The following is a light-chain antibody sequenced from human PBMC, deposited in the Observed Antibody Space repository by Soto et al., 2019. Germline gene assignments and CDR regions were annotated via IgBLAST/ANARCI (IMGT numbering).Light chain of an antibody. CDR2: GGS. V-gene: IGKV3-15*01. CDR1: QSVSTN. Sequence: EAVMTQSPATLSVSPGERATLSCRASQSVSTNLAWYQQTPGQAPRLLIYGGSTRATGVPARFSGSGSGTDFTLTISSLQSKDFAVYYCQQYNNWPQTFGQGTKVDIK. J-gene: IGKJ1*01. CDR3: QQYNNWPQT.